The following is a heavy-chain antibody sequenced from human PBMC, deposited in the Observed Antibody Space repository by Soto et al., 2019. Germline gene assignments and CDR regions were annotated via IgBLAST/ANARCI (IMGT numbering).Heavy chain of an antibody. CDR3: AKDGFSGSGKYYFDY. CDR2: ISDSGDST. CDR1: GFTFSNYA. V-gene: IGHV3-23*01. D-gene: IGHD3-10*01. Sequence: EVHLLESGGGLVQPGGSLRLSCAASGFTFSNYAMNWVRQAPGKGLEWVSVISDSGDSTYYADSVKGRFTISRDKSKNTLYLHMNSLTAEDTAAYYCAKDGFSGSGKYYFDYWGQGTLVTFSS. J-gene: IGHJ4*02.